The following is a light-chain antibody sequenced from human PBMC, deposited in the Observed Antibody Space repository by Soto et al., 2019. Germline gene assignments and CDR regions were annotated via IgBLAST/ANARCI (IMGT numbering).Light chain of an antibody. Sequence: QSALTQPASVSGSPGQSITISCTGTGSDVGGYDYVSWFQHHPGKAPKLIIFEVSNRPSGISDRFSGFKSANTAYLTISGVQPEDEADYHCSSYTTIKTVVFGGGTKLTVL. CDR1: GSDVGGYDY. V-gene: IGLV2-14*01. CDR2: EVS. J-gene: IGLJ2*01. CDR3: SSYTTIKTVV.